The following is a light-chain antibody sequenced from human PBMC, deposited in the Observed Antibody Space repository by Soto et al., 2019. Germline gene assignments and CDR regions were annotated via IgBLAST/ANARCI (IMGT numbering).Light chain of an antibody. CDR1: QSVSSN. Sequence: EIVLTQSPVTLSVSPGERATLSCRASQSVSSNLAWYQQKPGQAPRLLIYGASTRANGVPARFSGGGSGTEFTLAISSLQPEDSATFYCLQHSTYPLTFGQGTKVEIK. CDR3: LQHSTYPLT. V-gene: IGKV3-15*01. J-gene: IGKJ1*01. CDR2: GAS.